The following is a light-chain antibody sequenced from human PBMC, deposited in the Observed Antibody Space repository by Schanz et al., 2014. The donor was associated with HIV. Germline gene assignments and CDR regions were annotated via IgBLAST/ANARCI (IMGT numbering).Light chain of an antibody. CDR1: QSISGW. J-gene: IGKJ1*01. V-gene: IGKV1-5*03. CDR3: QQYNSHST. CDR2: EAS. Sequence: DIQMTQSPSTLSASVGDRITITCRASQSISGWLAWYQQKPGEAPNLLISEASTLKSGVPSRFSGSGSGTDFTLTISSLQPDDFATYYCQQYNSHSTFGQGTKVEIK.